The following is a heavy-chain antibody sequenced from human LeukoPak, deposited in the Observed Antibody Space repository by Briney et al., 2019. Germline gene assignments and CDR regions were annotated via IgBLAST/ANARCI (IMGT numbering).Heavy chain of an antibody. CDR3: ARGGLHYYDSRNFDY. D-gene: IGHD3-22*01. J-gene: IGHJ4*02. Sequence: ASLKVSCKASGYTFTGYYMHWVRQAPGQGLGWVGWINPNSGGTNYAQKFQGRVTMTRDTSISTASMDLSRLRSDDTGVYYCARGGLHYYDSRNFDYWGQGTLVTVSS. V-gene: IGHV1-2*02. CDR2: INPNSGGT. CDR1: GYTFTGYY.